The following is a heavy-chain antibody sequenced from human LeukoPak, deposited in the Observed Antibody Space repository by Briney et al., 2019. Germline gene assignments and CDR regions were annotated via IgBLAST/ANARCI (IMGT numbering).Heavy chain of an antibody. D-gene: IGHD7-27*01. Sequence: SGTLSLTCAVSGDSVSSSHWWTWVRQPPGKGLEWIGETSQSGDTKYNPSLKSRVTISLDNSKSQFSLKLTSVTAADSAIYYCATNVGKTFDYWGQGVLVTVSS. V-gene: IGHV4-4*02. CDR2: TSQSGDT. J-gene: IGHJ4*02. CDR3: ATNVGKTFDY. CDR1: GDSVSSSHW.